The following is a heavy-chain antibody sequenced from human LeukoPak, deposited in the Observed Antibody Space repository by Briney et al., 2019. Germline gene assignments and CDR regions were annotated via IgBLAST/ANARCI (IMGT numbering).Heavy chain of an antibody. CDR2: ISGSGGST. D-gene: IGHD3-10*01. CDR3: VRNLRITMFRGVTYFDY. CDR1: GFTFSSYG. J-gene: IGHJ4*02. V-gene: IGHV3-23*01. Sequence: GGSLRLSCAASGFTFSSYGMSWVRQAPGKGLEWVSAISGSGGSTYYADSVKGRFTISRDNSKNTLYLQMNSLRAEDTAVYYCVRNLRITMFRGVTYFDYWGQGTLVTVSS.